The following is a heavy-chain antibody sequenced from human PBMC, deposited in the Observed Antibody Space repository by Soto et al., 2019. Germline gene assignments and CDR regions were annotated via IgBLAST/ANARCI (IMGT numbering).Heavy chain of an antibody. CDR2: ISGYNGNT. Sequence: QVQLVQSGAEVKKPGASVKVSCKASGYTFSIYGISWVRQAPGQGLEWMGWISGYNGNTTYAQKFQDRVTVTTDTPTSGAYMELRSLRSDDTAVYYCARDVSGGTYPWFFDLWGRGTLVTVSS. D-gene: IGHD1-26*01. CDR3: ARDVSGGTYPWFFDL. V-gene: IGHV1-18*04. CDR1: GYTFSIYG. J-gene: IGHJ2*01.